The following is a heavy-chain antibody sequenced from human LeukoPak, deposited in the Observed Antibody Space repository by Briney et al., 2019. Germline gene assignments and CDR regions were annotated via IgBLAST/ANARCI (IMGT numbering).Heavy chain of an antibody. V-gene: IGHV4-59*01. J-gene: IGHJ4*02. CDR1: GGSISSYY. CDR2: IYYSGST. D-gene: IGHD3-22*01. CDR3: ARAADSTHFDY. Sequence: SETLSLTCTVSGGSISSYYWSWIRQPPGKGLEWIGYIYYSGSTNYNPSLKSRVTISVDTSKNQFSLKLSSVTAADTAVYYCARAADSTHFDYWGQGTLVTVSS.